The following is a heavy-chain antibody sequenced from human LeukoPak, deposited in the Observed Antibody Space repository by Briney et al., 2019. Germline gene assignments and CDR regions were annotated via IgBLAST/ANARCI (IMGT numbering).Heavy chain of an antibody. CDR3: ARANSGYDPFDY. Sequence: SETLSLTCTVPGDSISSYYWSWIRQPPGKGLEWIGHFYNSGSTNYNPSLKSRVAISVDTSKNQFSLKLSSVTVADTAVYFCARANSGYDPFDYWGQGTLVTVSS. CDR1: GDSISSYY. V-gene: IGHV4-59*01. J-gene: IGHJ4*02. D-gene: IGHD5-12*01. CDR2: FYNSGST.